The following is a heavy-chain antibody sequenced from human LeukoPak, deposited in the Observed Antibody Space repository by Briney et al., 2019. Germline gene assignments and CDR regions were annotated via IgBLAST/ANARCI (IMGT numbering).Heavy chain of an antibody. V-gene: IGHV1-46*01. CDR2: INPSGTGT. D-gene: IGHD5-24*01. J-gene: IGHJ5*02. Sequence: GASVKVSCKASVYTLTNNYMHWGRQAPGQGLEGRGVINPSGTGTSYAQKFQGRITMSRDTSTSTVYMELSSLRSEHPAFYYCATDHSMANTAWWFDPWGQGTLVTVSS. CDR1: VYTLTNNY. CDR3: ATDHSMANTAWWFDP.